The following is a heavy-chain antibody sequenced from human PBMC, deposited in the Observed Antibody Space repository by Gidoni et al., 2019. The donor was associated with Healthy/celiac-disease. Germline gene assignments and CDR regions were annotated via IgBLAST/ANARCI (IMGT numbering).Heavy chain of an antibody. CDR2: ISYDGSNK. V-gene: IGHV3-30*03. D-gene: IGHD6-6*01. Sequence: QVQLVESGGGVVQPGRSLRISCAASGFTFSSYGMHWVRQAPGKGLEWVAVISYDGSNKYYADSVKGRFNISRDNSKNTLYLQMNSLRAEDTAVYYCARVKGYSSSSPFDYWGQGTLVTVSS. CDR1: GFTFSSYG. J-gene: IGHJ4*02. CDR3: ARVKGYSSSSPFDY.